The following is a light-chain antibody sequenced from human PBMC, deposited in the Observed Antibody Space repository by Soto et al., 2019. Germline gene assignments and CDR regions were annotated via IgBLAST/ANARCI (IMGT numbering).Light chain of an antibody. CDR2: DVS. Sequence: QSALTQPASVSESPGQSITISCTGTSSDIGAYNYVSWYQHHPGKAPKLMIYDVSSRPSGISNRFSGSKSGNTASLTISGLQAEDDADYYCISYTSSITVIFGGGTKLTVL. CDR3: ISYTSSITVI. V-gene: IGLV2-14*03. J-gene: IGLJ2*01. CDR1: SSDIGAYNY.